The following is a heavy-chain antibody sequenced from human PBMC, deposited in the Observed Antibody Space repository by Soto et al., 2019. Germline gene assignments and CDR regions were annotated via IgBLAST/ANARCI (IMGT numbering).Heavy chain of an antibody. D-gene: IGHD6-13*01. CDR2: IYHSGST. V-gene: IGHV4-30-2*01. CDR1: GGSISSGGYS. Sequence: QLQLQESGSGLVKPSQTLSLTCAVSGGSISSGGYSWSWIRQPPGKGLEWIGYIYHSGSTYYNPSSKSRVTISVDRSKNQFSLKLSSVTPADTAVYYCARALGIAAAGTFWYFDLWGRGTLVTVSS. CDR3: ARALGIAAAGTFWYFDL. J-gene: IGHJ2*01.